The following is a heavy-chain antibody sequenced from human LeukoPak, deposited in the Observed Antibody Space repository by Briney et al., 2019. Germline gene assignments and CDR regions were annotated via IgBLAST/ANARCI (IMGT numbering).Heavy chain of an antibody. CDR1: GFTFSNYW. J-gene: IGHJ4*02. D-gene: IGHD1-26*01. CDR3: ARDSGSYYLQN. CDR2: LNQDGSDK. Sequence: GGSLRLSCTASGFTFSNYWMSWDRQAPGKGLEWVANLNQDGSDKFSVDSVEGRFTISRDNAKNSLYLQMNSLRAEDTALYYCARDSGSYYLQNWGQGTLVTVSS. V-gene: IGHV3-7*03.